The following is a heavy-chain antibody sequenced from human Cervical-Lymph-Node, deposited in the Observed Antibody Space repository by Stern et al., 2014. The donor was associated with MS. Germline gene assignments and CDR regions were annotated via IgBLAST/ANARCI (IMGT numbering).Heavy chain of an antibody. J-gene: IGHJ4*02. V-gene: IGHV3-21*01. D-gene: IGHD2/OR15-2a*01. CDR1: GFTFSSYS. CDR2: ISSSSSDI. CDR3: ARDYDGNYLTYFEY. Sequence: DVQLVESGGGLVKPGGSLKLSCAVSGFTFSSYSMNWVRQAPGKGLEWVSSISSSSSDIYYADSVKGRFTISRDNAKSSLSLQMNSLRAEDTAVYYCARDYDGNYLTYFEYWGQGTLVTVSS.